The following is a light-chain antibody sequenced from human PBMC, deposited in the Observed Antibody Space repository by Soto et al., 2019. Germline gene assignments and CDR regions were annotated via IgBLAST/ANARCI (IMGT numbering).Light chain of an antibody. Sequence: DIQMTQYPSTLSGSVGDRVTITCRASQTISSWLAWYQQKPGKAPKLLIYKASTLKSGVPSRFSGSGSGTEFTLTISSLQPDDFATYYCQQSFTTPLTFGGGTKVDI. CDR2: KAS. V-gene: IGKV1-5*03. J-gene: IGKJ4*01. CDR1: QTISSW. CDR3: QQSFTTPLT.